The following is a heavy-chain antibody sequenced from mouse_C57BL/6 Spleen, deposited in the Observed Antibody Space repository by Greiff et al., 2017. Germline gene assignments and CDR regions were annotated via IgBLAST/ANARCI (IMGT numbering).Heavy chain of an antibody. CDR3: ARGLLTGTYYAMDY. V-gene: IGHV1-72*01. J-gene: IGHJ4*01. CDR1: GYTFTSYW. Sequence: VQLQQPGAELVKPGASVKLSCKASGYTFTSYWMHWVKQRTGRGLEWIGRIDPNSGGTKYNEKFKGKATLTVDKPSSTAYMQRSSLTSEDSAVYYCARGLLTGTYYAMDYWGQGTSVTVSS. CDR2: IDPNSGGT. D-gene: IGHD2-10*01.